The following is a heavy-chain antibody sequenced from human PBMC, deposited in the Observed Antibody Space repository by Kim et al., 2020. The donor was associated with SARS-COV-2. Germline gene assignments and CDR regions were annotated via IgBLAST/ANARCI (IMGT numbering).Heavy chain of an antibody. CDR3: ARDGTVRITHPAGGGMDV. CDR1: GYTFTSYY. V-gene: IGHV1-46*01. CDR2: INPSGGTT. D-gene: IGHD3-16*01. Sequence: ASVKVSCKASGYTFTSYYMHWVRQAPGQGLEWMGIINPSGGTTYNAQKLQGRVTMTRDTSTSTVYMELSSLRSEDTAVYYCARDGTVRITHPAGGGMDVWGQGTTVTVSS. J-gene: IGHJ6*02.